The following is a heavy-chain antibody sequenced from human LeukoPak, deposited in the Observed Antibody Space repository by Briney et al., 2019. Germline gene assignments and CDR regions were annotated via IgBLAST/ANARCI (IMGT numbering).Heavy chain of an antibody. V-gene: IGHV1-8*03. J-gene: IGHJ4*02. CDR1: GYTFTSYD. CDR2: MNPNSGST. D-gene: IGHD5-12*01. CDR3: ARGRSAGYPYYFEY. Sequence: ASVKVSCKASGYTFTSYDINWVRQATGQGLEWMGWMNPNSGSTGYAQKFQGRVTITRNTSISTAYMELSGLRSEDTAVYYCARGRSAGYPYYFEYWGQGTLVTVSS.